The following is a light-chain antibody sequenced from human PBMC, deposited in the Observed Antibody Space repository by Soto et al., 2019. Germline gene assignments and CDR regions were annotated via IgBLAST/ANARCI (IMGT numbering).Light chain of an antibody. V-gene: IGLV2-14*01. CDR2: DVS. CDR3: SSYTSSSTYV. Sequence: QSALTQPASVSASPGQSITISCTGTSTDIGRYNYVSWYQQHPGKAPKLMIYDVSNRPSGVSNRFSGSKSGNTASLTISGLQAEDEADYYCSSYTSSSTYVFGTGTKVTVL. CDR1: STDIGRYNY. J-gene: IGLJ1*01.